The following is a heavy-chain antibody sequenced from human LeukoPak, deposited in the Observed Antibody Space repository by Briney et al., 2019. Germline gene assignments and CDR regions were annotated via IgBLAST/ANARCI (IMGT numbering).Heavy chain of an antibody. CDR3: ARGLRCSPAFDY. CDR1: GYTFTSYD. D-gene: IGHD2-2*01. Sequence: GASVKVSCKASGYTFTSYDINWVGQATGQGLEGMGWMNPNSGKTGYAQKFQGRVTMTRNTSISTAYMELDSLISEDTAVCYCARGLRCSPAFDYWGQGTLVTVSS. J-gene: IGHJ4*02. V-gene: IGHV1-8*01. CDR2: MNPNSGKT.